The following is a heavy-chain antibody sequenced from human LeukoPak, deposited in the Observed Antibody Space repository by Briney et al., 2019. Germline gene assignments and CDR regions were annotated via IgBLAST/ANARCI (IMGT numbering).Heavy chain of an antibody. D-gene: IGHD3-22*01. J-gene: IGHJ4*02. CDR2: INTNTGNP. CDR3: ARRDPYYYDSSGYYPLGY. Sequence: ASVKVSCKASGYTFTSYAMNWVRQAPGQGLEWMGWINTNTGNPTYAQGSTGRFVFSLDTSVSTAYLQISSLKAEDTAVYYCARRDPYYYDSSGYYPLGYWGQGTLVTVSS. V-gene: IGHV7-4-1*02. CDR1: GYTFTSYA.